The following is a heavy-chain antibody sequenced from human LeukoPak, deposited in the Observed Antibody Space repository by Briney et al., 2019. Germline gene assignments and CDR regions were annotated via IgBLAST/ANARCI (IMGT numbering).Heavy chain of an antibody. CDR1: RYTLTELS. CDR3: ATTPTSGNLAYNYYGSGSYYNVFGY. V-gene: IGHV1-24*01. D-gene: IGHD3-10*01. J-gene: IGHJ4*02. Sequence: ASVKVSCKVSRYTLTELSMHWVRQAPGKGLEWMGGFDPEDGETIYAQKFQGRVTMTEDTSTDTAYMELSSLRSEDTAVYYCATTPTSGNLAYNYYGSGSYYNVFGYWGQGTLVTVSS. CDR2: FDPEDGET.